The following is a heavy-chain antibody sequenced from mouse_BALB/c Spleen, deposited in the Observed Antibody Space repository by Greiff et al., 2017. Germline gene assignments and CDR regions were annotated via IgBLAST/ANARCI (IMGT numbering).Heavy chain of an antibody. CDR3: ARASYYGPYYYAMDY. V-gene: IGHV5-17*02. CDR2: ISSGSSTI. D-gene: IGHD1-2*01. Sequence: EVQLVESGGGLVQPGGSRKLSCAASGFTFSSFGMHWVRQAPEKGLEWVAYISSGSSTIYYADTVKGRFTISRDNPKNTLFLQMTSLRSEDTAMYYCARASYYGPYYYAMDYWGQGTSVTVSS. J-gene: IGHJ4*01. CDR1: GFTFSSFG.